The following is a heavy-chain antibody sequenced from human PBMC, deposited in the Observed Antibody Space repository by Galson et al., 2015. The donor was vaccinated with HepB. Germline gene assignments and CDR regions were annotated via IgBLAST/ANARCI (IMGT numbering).Heavy chain of an antibody. V-gene: IGHV3-73*01. J-gene: IGHJ4*02. Sequence: SLRLSCAASGFTFSSYGMHWVRQAPGKGLEWVGRIRSKANSYATAYAASVKGRFTISRDDSKNTAYLQMNSLKTEDTAVYYCTRPYGDGYWGQGTLVTVSS. D-gene: IGHD4-17*01. CDR3: TRPYGDGY. CDR2: IRSKANSYAT. CDR1: GFTFSSYG.